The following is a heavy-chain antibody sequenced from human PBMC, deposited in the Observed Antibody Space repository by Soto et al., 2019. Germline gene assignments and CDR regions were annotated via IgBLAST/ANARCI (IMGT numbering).Heavy chain of an antibody. V-gene: IGHV4-4*02. D-gene: IGHD6-19*01. CDR1: GGSISSNW. CDR2: IHHRGPT. J-gene: IGHJ4*02. Sequence: QVQLQESGAGLVKPSETLSLTCSVPGGSISSNWWSWVRQPPGNGLEWIGEIHHRGPTNYNPSLRSRGTISVDKSKNQLSLNLNSVTAADPAFYYCARHIALATLRGSDYWGQGTLVTVSS. CDR3: ARHIALATLRGSDY.